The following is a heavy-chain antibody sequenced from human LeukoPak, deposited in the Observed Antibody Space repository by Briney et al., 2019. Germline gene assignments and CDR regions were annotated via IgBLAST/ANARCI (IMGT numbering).Heavy chain of an antibody. D-gene: IGHD3-10*01. Sequence: PSETLSLTCTVSGGSISSYYWSWIRQPPGKGLEWIGYIYYSGSTNYNPSLKSRVTISVDTSKNQFSLELSSVTAADTAVYYCARDRRGSGLYYYYGMDVWGQGTTVTVSS. J-gene: IGHJ6*02. V-gene: IGHV4-59*01. CDR1: GGSISSYY. CDR2: IYYSGST. CDR3: ARDRRGSGLYYYYGMDV.